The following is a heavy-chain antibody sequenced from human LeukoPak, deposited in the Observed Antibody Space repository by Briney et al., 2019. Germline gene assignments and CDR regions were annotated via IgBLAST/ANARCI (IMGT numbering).Heavy chain of an antibody. Sequence: KPGGSLRLSCEASGLIFSVYSMSWVRQAPGKGLEWVSTISTSSVYKYYADSVKGRFTISRDNAKNSLFLQMNSLRAEDTAMYYCARHDSSGYSPFWYFDRWGRGTLVTVSS. CDR1: GLIFSVYS. J-gene: IGHJ2*01. V-gene: IGHV3-21*01. CDR2: ISTSSVYK. D-gene: IGHD3-22*01. CDR3: ARHDSSGYSPFWYFDR.